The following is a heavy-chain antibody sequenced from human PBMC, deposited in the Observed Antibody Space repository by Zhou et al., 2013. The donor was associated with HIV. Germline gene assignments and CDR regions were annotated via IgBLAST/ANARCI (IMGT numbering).Heavy chain of an antibody. CDR2: INPNSGDI. D-gene: IGHD1-26*01. J-gene: IGHJ5*02. CDR3: ARDWENGWFDP. CDR1: GYTFTGYY. V-gene: IGHV1-2*02. Sequence: QVQLVQSGAEVKKPGASVKVSCKASGYTFTGYYIHWVRQAPGQGLEWMGWINPNSGDINYAQNFHGRVTMTRDTTISTAYMELSRLRSDDTAVFYCARDWENGWFDPWGQGSLVTVSS.